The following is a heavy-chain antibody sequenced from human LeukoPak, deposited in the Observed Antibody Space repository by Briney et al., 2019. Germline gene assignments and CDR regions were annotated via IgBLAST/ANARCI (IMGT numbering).Heavy chain of an antibody. CDR3: ARNYYDSSGYYYPGDY. V-gene: IGHV3-33*01. CDR2: IWYDGGNK. Sequence: GGSLRLSCAASGFTFSSYGMHWVRQAPGKGLEWVAVIWYDGGNKYYADSVKGRFTISRDNSKNTLYLQMNSLRAEDTAVYYCARNYYDSSGYYYPGDYWGQGTLVTVSS. CDR1: GFTFSSYG. J-gene: IGHJ4*02. D-gene: IGHD3-22*01.